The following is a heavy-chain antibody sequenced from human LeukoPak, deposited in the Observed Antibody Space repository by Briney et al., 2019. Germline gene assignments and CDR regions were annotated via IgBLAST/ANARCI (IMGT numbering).Heavy chain of an antibody. CDR2: IKQDGSEK. Sequence: GGSLRLSCAASGFTFSSYWMSWVRQAPGKGLEWVANIKQDGSEKYYVDSVKGRFTISRDNAKNSLYLQMNSLRAEDTAVYYCARSGSNYYYHYMDVWGKGTTVTVPS. J-gene: IGHJ6*03. CDR3: ARSGSNYYYHYMDV. D-gene: IGHD5-12*01. CDR1: GFTFSSYW. V-gene: IGHV3-7*03.